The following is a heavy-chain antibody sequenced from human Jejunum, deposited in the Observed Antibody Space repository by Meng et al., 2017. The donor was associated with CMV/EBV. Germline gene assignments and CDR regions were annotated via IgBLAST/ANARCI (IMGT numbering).Heavy chain of an antibody. V-gene: IGHV3-7*01. Sequence: CTGYGSIYGDYWMRWDRQVAEKGLEWATNMNQDGSEGYYMDSVKSRFVIYRDNAQNSVYLQMNNLRAEDTGVYFCARPLGGHVWSPWGQGTQVTVSS. CDR2: MNQDGSEG. CDR3: ARPLGGHVWSP. D-gene: IGHD3-16*01. J-gene: IGHJ4*02. CDR1: GSIYGDYW.